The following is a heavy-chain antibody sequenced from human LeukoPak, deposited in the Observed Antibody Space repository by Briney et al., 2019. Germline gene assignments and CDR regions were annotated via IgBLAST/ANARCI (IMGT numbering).Heavy chain of an antibody. D-gene: IGHD6-19*01. Sequence: GSLRLSCAASGFTFSSYWMHWVRQAPGKGLVWVSRINSDGSTTNYADSVKGRFTISRDNAKNSLYLQMNSLRAEDTAVYYCARDHFTVAGNLDFWGQGTLVTVSS. CDR2: INSDGSTT. J-gene: IGHJ4*02. CDR1: GFTFSSYW. V-gene: IGHV3-74*01. CDR3: ARDHFTVAGNLDF.